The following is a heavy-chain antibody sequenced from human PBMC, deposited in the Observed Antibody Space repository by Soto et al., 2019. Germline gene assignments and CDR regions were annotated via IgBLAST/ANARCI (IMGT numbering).Heavy chain of an antibody. CDR2: ISAYNGNT. J-gene: IGHJ4*02. Sequence: QVHLVQSGAEVKMPGASVKVSCKASGFTFTSYAFTWVRQAPGQGLEWMGWISAYNGNTNYARNFRGRVTITTDSSTSTVYMELGSLTSDATAVYFCARDFTGWPPDGVDSWGQGTLVSVSA. CDR1: GFTFTSYA. V-gene: IGHV1-18*01. D-gene: IGHD3-16*01. CDR3: ARDFTGWPPDGVDS.